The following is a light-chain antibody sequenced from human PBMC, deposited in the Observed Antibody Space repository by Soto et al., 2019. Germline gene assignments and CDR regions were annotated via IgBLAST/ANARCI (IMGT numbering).Light chain of an antibody. CDR2: WAS. CDR1: QSVLHSPNNKNY. CDR3: QQYYTNSWS. Sequence: DIVMTQPPDSLAVSLGERATINCKSSQSVLHSPNNKNYLAWYQHKPGQSPKMLIYWASFRESGVPDRFSGSGSGTDFTLTISSLQSEDVAVYYCQQYYTNSWSFGQGTKVEIK. J-gene: IGKJ1*01. V-gene: IGKV4-1*01.